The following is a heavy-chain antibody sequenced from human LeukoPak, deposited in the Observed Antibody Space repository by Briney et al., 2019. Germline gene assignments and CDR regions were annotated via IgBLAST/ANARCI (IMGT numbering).Heavy chain of an antibody. CDR3: ARATLTYYYDSSGYYFGY. V-gene: IGHV4-31*03. Sequence: SQTLSLTCTVSGGSISSGGYYWSWIRQHPGKGLEWIGYIYYSGSTYYNPSLKSRVTISVDTSKNQFSLKLSSVTAADTAVYYCARATLTYYYDSSGYYFGYRGQGTLVTVSS. CDR2: IYYSGST. CDR1: GGSISSGGYY. D-gene: IGHD3-22*01. J-gene: IGHJ4*02.